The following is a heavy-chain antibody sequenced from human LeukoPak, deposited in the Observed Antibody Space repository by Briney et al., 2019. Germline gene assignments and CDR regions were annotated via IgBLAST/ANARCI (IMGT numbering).Heavy chain of an antibody. CDR2: INPNSGGT. J-gene: IGHJ3*02. D-gene: IGHD2-8*01. CDR3: ARLPDMDVLMVYATTRNDAFDI. V-gene: IGHV1-2*02. CDR1: GYTFTGYY. Sequence: GASVKVSCKASGYTFTGYYMHWVRQAPGQGLEWMGWINPNSGGTNYAQKFQGRVTMTRDTSISTAYLQWSSLKASDTAMYYCARLPDMDVLMVYATTRNDAFDIWGQGTMVTVSS.